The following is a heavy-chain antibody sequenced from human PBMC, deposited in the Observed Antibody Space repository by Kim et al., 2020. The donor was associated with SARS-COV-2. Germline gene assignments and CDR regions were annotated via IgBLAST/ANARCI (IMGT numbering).Heavy chain of an antibody. CDR2: VHYSGRT. CDR1: GGSISSSSYY. Sequence: SETLSLTCTVSGGSISSSSYYWGWIRQPPGKGLEWIGSVHYSGRTYYSPSLQSRVTISVDTSNNQFSLKLSSVTAADTSVYYCARRGLTTVTTGTWYFDLWGHGPLVTVSS. J-gene: IGHJ2*01. D-gene: IGHD4-17*01. V-gene: IGHV4-39*01. CDR3: ARRGLTTVTTGTWYFDL.